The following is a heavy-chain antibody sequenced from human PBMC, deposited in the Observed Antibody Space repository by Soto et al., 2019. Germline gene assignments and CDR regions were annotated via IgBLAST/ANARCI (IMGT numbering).Heavy chain of an antibody. D-gene: IGHD2-15*01. CDR1: GFIFSDFS. Sequence: PGGSLRLSCAVSGFIFSDFSMNWVRQAPGKGLEWVSRINSDGSSTSYADSVKGRFTISRDNAKNTLYLQMNSLRAEDTAVYYCARDPLACSGGSCYPYYGMDVWCQGTTVTVSS. V-gene: IGHV3-74*01. CDR3: ARDPLACSGGSCYPYYGMDV. J-gene: IGHJ6*02. CDR2: INSDGSST.